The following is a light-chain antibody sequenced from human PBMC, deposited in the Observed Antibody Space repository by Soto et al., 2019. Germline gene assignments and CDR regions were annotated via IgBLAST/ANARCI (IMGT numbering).Light chain of an antibody. Sequence: QSVLTQPASVSGSPGQSITISCTGTSSDVGGYNYVSWYQQYPGKAPKLMIYDVSNRPSGVSTRFSGSKSGNTASLTISGLQAEDEADYYCSSYTISNTLVFGSGTKVTVL. CDR2: DVS. CDR1: SSDVGGYNY. J-gene: IGLJ1*01. V-gene: IGLV2-14*01. CDR3: SSYTISNTLV.